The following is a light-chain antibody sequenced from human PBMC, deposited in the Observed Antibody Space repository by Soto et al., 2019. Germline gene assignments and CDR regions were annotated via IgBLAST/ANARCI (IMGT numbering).Light chain of an antibody. CDR2: DAS. J-gene: IGKJ3*01. CDR1: QSVSSY. Sequence: EIVLTQSPATLSLSPRERATLSCRASQSVSSYLAWYQQKPGQAPRLLIYDASNRATGIPARFSGSGSGTDFTLTISSLEPEDFAVYYCQQRSNWPLFGPGTKVDI. CDR3: QQRSNWPL. V-gene: IGKV3-11*01.